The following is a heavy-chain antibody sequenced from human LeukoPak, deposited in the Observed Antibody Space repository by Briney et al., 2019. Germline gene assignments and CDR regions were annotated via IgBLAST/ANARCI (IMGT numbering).Heavy chain of an antibody. CDR1: RFIFGGYA. D-gene: IGHD3-3*01. J-gene: IGHJ5*02. V-gene: IGHV3-23*01. CDR2: IRTSGET. CDR3: ATLSYDVWTGVNWFDP. Sequence: PGGSLRLSCVASRFIFGGYAISWVRQAPGKGLEWVSCIRTSGETFYAESVKGRFAISRDIPKNTVYLQMNSLRAEDSAVYYCATLSYDVWTGVNWFDPWGQGTLVTVSS.